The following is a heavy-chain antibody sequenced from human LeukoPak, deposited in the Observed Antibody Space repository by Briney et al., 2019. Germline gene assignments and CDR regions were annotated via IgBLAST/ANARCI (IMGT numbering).Heavy chain of an antibody. V-gene: IGHV3-23*01. J-gene: IGHJ4*02. Sequence: GGSLRLSCAASGFTFSSYAMSWVRQAPGKGLEWVSAISGSGGSTYYADSVKGRFTISRDNAKNTLYLQMNSLRAEDTAVYYCASEYSSYYYGFEGGQGTLVTVSS. CDR3: ASEYSSYYYGFE. CDR2: ISGSGGST. D-gene: IGHD3-10*01. CDR1: GFTFSSYA.